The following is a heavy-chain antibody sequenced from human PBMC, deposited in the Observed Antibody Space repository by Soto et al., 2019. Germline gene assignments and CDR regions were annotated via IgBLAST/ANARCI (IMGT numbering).Heavy chain of an antibody. J-gene: IGHJ2*01. V-gene: IGHV4-31*03. D-gene: IGHD3-10*01. CDR1: GGSISSGGYY. CDR3: ARDGDARGSRDWYFDL. CDR2: IYYSGST. Sequence: QVQLQESGPGLVKPSQTLSLTCTVSGGSISSGGYYWSWIRQHPGKGLEWIGYIYYSGSTYYNPSLTSRVTISVDTSKNQFSLKLSSVTAADTAVYYCARDGDARGSRDWYFDLWGRGTLVTVSS.